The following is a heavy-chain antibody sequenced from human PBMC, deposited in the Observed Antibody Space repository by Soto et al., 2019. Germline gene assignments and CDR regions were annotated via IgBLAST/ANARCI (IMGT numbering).Heavy chain of an antibody. V-gene: IGHV1-3*01. CDR2: INAGYGNK. CDR1: GYTFSSYA. CDR3: ARDTGDGTFDF. J-gene: IGHJ4*02. D-gene: IGHD7-27*01. Sequence: ASVKVSCKASGYTFSSYAMHWVRQAPGQRLEWMGWINAGYGNKKSSQKFQDRVTISRDTSASTAYMELTSLRSEDTAVYYCARDTGDGTFDFWGQGTLVTVSS.